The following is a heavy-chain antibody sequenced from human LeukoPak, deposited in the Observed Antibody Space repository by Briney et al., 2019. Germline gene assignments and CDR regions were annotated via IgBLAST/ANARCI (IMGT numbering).Heavy chain of an antibody. D-gene: IGHD3-16*01. V-gene: IGHV3-7*04. CDR2: IKQDGSIT. CDR1: GCTFTSYW. CDR3: ARLGGGFDY. Sequence: GGSLRFSCAASGCTFTSYWMSWVRQAPGNGLEWVANIKQDGSITTYADSVKGRFTISRDNAHNSLYLQMISLTAEDTSVYDCARLGGGFDYWGQGTLVTVSS. J-gene: IGHJ4*02.